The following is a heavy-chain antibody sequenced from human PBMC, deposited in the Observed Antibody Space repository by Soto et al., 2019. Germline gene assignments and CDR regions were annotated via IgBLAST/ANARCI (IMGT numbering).Heavy chain of an antibody. J-gene: IGHJ4*02. V-gene: IGHV1-69*02. CDR1: GGTFSSYT. CDR3: ARRKSITLYYFDY. Sequence: SVKVSCKASGGTFSSYTISWVRQAPGQGLEWMGRIIPILGIANYAQKFQGRVTITADKSTSTAYMELSSLRSEDTAVYYCARRKSITLYYFDYWGQGTLVTVSS. CDR2: IIPILGIA. D-gene: IGHD3-10*01.